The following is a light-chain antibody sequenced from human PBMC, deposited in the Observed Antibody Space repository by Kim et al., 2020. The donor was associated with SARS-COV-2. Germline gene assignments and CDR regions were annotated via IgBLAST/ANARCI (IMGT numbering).Light chain of an antibody. CDR1: QDISNY. V-gene: IGKV1-33*01. Sequence: SASGGERVTITCQASQDISNYLNWYQQKPGKAPKLLIYDASNLETGVPSMFSGSGSGTDFTFTISSLQPEDIATYYCQQYDNLPYTYGQGTKLEIK. J-gene: IGKJ2*01. CDR3: QQYDNLPYT. CDR2: DAS.